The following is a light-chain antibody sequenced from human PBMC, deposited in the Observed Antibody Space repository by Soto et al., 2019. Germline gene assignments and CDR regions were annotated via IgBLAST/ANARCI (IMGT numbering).Light chain of an antibody. J-gene: IGLJ2*01. V-gene: IGLV2-8*01. CDR3: GSYAGTSVV. CDR1: SSDVGGYNY. Sequence: QSVLTQLPSASGSPGQSVTISCTGTSSDVGGYNYVSWYQHHPGKAPKLMIYEVIKRPSGVPDRFSGSKSGNTASLTVSGLQAEDEADYYCGSYAGTSVVFGGGTKLTVL. CDR2: EVI.